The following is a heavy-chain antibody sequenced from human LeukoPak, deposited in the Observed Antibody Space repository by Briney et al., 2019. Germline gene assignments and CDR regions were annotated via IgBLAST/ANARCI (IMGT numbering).Heavy chain of an antibody. CDR2: IYYSGST. D-gene: IGHD4-23*01. J-gene: IGHJ5*02. Sequence: SQTLSLTCTVSGGSISSGDYYWSWIRQPPGKGLEWIGYIYYSGSTYYNPSLKSRVTISVDTSKNQFSLKLSSVTAADTAVYYCARGTEDYGGGNPLFWFDPWGQGTLVTVSS. CDR1: GGSISSGDYY. V-gene: IGHV4-30-4*01. CDR3: ARGTEDYGGGNPLFWFDP.